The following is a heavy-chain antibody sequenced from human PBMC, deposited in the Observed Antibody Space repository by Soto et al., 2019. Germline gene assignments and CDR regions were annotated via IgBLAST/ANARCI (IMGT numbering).Heavy chain of an antibody. Sequence: ASVKVSCKASENTFNTYSLHWVRQAPGQGLEWMGVINPTTTTTTDAQNFQGRVTMTRNTSITTAYMELSSLRSEDTAVYYCARGRDKRRELPRCPDNWGQGTLVTVSS. D-gene: IGHD1-26*01. J-gene: IGHJ4*02. CDR2: INPTTTTT. V-gene: IGHV1-46*02. CDR1: ENTFNTYS. CDR3: ARGRDKRRELPRCPDN.